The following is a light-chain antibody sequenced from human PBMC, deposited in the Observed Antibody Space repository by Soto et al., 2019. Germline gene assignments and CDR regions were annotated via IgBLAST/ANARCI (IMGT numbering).Light chain of an antibody. CDR3: QQYGSSPPYT. Sequence: EIVLTQSPGTLSLSPGERATLSCRASQSVSSSYLAWYQHKPGQAPRLLIYGASSRATGIPDRFSGSGSGTDFTLNISRLEPEDFAVYYCQQYGSSPPYTFGQGTKLEIK. J-gene: IGKJ2*01. V-gene: IGKV3-20*01. CDR2: GAS. CDR1: QSVSSSY.